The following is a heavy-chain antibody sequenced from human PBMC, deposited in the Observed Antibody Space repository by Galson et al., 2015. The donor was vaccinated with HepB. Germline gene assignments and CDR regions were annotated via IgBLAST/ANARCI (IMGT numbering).Heavy chain of an antibody. V-gene: IGHV3-15*01. J-gene: IGHJ4*02. D-gene: IGHD1-7*01. CDR1: RFTSNNAW. CDR2: IKSKIDGGAT. CDR3: TTEKASITGATYVGFFDH. Sequence: SLRLSCAASRFTSNNAWVSRVRQAPGKGLEWVGRIKSKIDGGATGYAAPVQGRFTISRDDSKNTLYLQMNSLKTEDTAVYYCTTEKASITGATYVGFFDHWGQGTLVTVSS.